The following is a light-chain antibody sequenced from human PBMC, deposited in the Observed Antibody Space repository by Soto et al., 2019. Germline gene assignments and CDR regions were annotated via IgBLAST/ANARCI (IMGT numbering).Light chain of an antibody. CDR1: QSFRGL. Sequence: QSTAALGLSRGQGGTRSCKANQSFRGLLAWYQQKPGQAPRLLIYDAYNRATGIPPRFSVSGSGPHSTLTSSILVPEDPAVRSCEPRPMWPIKFGQGTRLEIK. CDR2: DAY. CDR3: EPRPMWPIK. J-gene: IGKJ5*01. V-gene: IGKV3-11*01.